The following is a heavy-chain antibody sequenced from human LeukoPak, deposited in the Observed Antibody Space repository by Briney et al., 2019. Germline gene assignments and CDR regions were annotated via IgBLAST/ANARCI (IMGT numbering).Heavy chain of an antibody. CDR1: GFTFDDYG. Sequence: RPGGSLRLSCAASGFTFDDYGMSWVRQAPGKGLEWVSGINWNGGSTGYADSVKGRFTISRDNAKNSLYLQMNSLRAEDTALYHCARGTLAVAGTGGDYWGQGTLVTVSS. J-gene: IGHJ4*02. D-gene: IGHD6-19*01. CDR2: INWNGGST. V-gene: IGHV3-20*01. CDR3: ARGTLAVAGTGGDY.